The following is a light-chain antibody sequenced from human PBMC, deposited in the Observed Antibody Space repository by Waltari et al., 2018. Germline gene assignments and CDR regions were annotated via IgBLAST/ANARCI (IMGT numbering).Light chain of an antibody. CDR3: QQYDRYSAWT. J-gene: IGKJ1*01. V-gene: IGKV1-5*01. CDR2: DVS. Sequence: DIQMTQSPSTLSASVGDRVTIPCRASQSVTMYLAWYQQKPGKAPKVLIWDVSSLERGVPSRFSGSGSGTEFTLTISSLQPDDFATYYCQQYDRYSAWTFGQGTKVEIK. CDR1: QSVTMY.